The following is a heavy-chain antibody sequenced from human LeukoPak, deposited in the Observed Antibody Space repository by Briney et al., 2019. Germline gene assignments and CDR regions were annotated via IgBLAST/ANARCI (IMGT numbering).Heavy chain of an antibody. Sequence: SVKVSCKASGGTFSSYAISWVRQAPGQGLEWMGGIIPIFGTANYAQKFQGRVTITADESTSTAYMELSSLRSEDTAVYYCARVRVEYGDYGNYFDYWGQGTLVTVSS. CDR3: ARVRVEYGDYGNYFDY. V-gene: IGHV1-69*01. D-gene: IGHD4-17*01. CDR2: IIPIFGTA. CDR1: GGTFSSYA. J-gene: IGHJ4*02.